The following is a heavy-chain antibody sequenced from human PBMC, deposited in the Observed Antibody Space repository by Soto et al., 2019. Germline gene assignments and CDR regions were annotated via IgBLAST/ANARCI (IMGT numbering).Heavy chain of an antibody. CDR3: VKGGCSSTSCLKTSYYYDMDV. D-gene: IGHD2-2*01. Sequence: AGGSLRLSCAASGFTFSSYAMHWVRQAPGKGLEWVAVISYDGSNKYYADSVKGRFTISRDNSKNTLYLQMSSLRAEDTAVYYCVKGGCSSTSCLKTSYYYDMDVWGQGTTVTSP. CDR2: ISYDGSNK. J-gene: IGHJ6*02. V-gene: IGHV3-30*14. CDR1: GFTFSSYA.